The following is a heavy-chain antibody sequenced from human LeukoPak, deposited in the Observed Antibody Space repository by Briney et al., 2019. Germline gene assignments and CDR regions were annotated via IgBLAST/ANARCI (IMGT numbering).Heavy chain of an antibody. V-gene: IGHV3-21*01. CDR3: ARDLGYSRHNWFDP. CDR2: ISSSSSYI. D-gene: IGHD5-12*01. J-gene: IGHJ5*02. Sequence: GGSLRLSCAASGFTFSSYSMNWVRQAPGKWLEWVSSISSSSSYIYYADSVKGRFTISRDNAKNSLYLQMNSLRAEDTAVYYCARDLGYSRHNWFDPWGQGTLVTVSS. CDR1: GFTFSSYS.